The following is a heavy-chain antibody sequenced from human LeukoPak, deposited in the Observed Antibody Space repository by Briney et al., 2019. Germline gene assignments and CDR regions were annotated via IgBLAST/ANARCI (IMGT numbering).Heavy chain of an antibody. D-gene: IGHD5-18*01. V-gene: IGHV3-23*01. Sequence: PSETLSLTCAVSGDSFSSNYWWNWVRQAPGKGLEWLSSISGAGDITPYANSVKGRFTVSRDNSKNTLYLQMHSLSAADTAVYYCAKQLYSYGYRWFDPWGQGTLVTVSS. CDR1: GDSFSSNY. CDR2: ISGAGDIT. CDR3: AKQLYSYGYRWFDP. J-gene: IGHJ5*02.